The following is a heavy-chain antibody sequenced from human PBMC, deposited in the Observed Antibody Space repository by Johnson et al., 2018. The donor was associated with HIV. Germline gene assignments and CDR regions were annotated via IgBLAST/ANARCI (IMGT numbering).Heavy chain of an antibody. D-gene: IGHD3-22*01. Sequence: QVQLVESGGGLVKPGGSLRLSCAASGFTFSDYYMSWIRQAPGKGLEWVSYISSSGSTIYYADSVKGRFTISRDDSKNTLFLQMNSLKIGDTAVYYCTTDMTMIVVGPDGFDSGGQGTMVTVSS. CDR3: TTDMTMIVVGPDGFDS. J-gene: IGHJ3*02. V-gene: IGHV3-11*01. CDR2: ISSSGSTI. CDR1: GFTFSDYY.